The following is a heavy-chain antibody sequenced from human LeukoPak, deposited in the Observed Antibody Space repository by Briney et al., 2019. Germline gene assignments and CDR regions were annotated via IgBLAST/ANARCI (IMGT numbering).Heavy chain of an antibody. CDR1: GGSFSGYY. J-gene: IGHJ5*02. D-gene: IGHD5-12*01. Sequence: SETLSLTCAVYGGSFSGYYWSWIRQPPGKGLEWIGEINHSGSTNYNPSLKSRVTISIDPSKNQFSLKLSSVTAADTAVYYCARGGYNSRRDNWFDPWGQGTLVTVSS. V-gene: IGHV4-34*01. CDR3: ARGGYNSRRDNWFDP. CDR2: INHSGST.